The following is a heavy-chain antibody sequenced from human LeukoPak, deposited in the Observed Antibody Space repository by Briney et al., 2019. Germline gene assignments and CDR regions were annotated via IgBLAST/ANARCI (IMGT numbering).Heavy chain of an antibody. CDR2: ITPIFGTA. CDR3: ARDSPYDFWSGYLTQTGSFYYYGMDV. Sequence: ASVKVSCKASGGTFSSYVISWVRQAPGQGLEWMGGITPIFGTANYAQTFQGRVTITADESTSTAYMELSSLRSEDTAVYYCARDSPYDFWSGYLTQTGSFYYYGMDVWGQGTTVTVSS. D-gene: IGHD3-3*01. V-gene: IGHV1-69*01. CDR1: GGTFSSYV. J-gene: IGHJ6*02.